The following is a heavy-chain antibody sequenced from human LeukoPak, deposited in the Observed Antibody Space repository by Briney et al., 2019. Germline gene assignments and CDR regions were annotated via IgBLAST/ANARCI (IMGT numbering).Heavy chain of an antibody. CDR1: GFTFSSYS. CDR2: ISSSSSYI. J-gene: IGHJ4*02. V-gene: IGHV3-21*01. D-gene: IGHD3-9*01. CDR3: ARAYDILTGYSSNSHFDF. Sequence: GGSLRLSCAASGFTFSSYSMNWVRQAPGKGLEWVSSISSSSSYIYYADSVKGRFTISRDNAKNSLYLQMNSLRAEDTAVYYCARAYDILTGYSSNSHFDFWGQGTLVTVSS.